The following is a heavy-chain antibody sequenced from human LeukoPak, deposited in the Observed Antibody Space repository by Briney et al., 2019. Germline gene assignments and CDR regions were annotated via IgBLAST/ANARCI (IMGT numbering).Heavy chain of an antibody. CDR3: ARGLAGRYDFWSGYRSRYYMDV. D-gene: IGHD3-3*01. Sequence: ASVKVSCKASGYTFTSYDINWVRQATGQGLEWMGWMNPNSGNTGYAQKFQGRVTITRNTSISTAYMELSSLRSEDTAVYYCARGLAGRYDFWSGYRSRYYMDVWGKGTTVTVSS. J-gene: IGHJ6*03. CDR1: GYTFTSYD. CDR2: MNPNSGNT. V-gene: IGHV1-8*03.